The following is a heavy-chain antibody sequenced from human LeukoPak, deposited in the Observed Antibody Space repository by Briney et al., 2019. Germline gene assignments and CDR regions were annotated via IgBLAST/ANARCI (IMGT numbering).Heavy chain of an antibody. J-gene: IGHJ1*01. Sequence: GGSLRLSCAASGFTFSSYWMSWVRQAPGKGLEWVANIKQDGSEIYYVDSVKGRFTISRDNAKNSLYLQMNSLRAEDTAVYYCARHPSGRGYCSSTSCYGGRLWVRYFQHWGQGTLVTVSS. CDR3: ARHPSGRGYCSSTSCYGGRLWVRYFQH. D-gene: IGHD2-2*01. V-gene: IGHV3-7*03. CDR2: IKQDGSEI. CDR1: GFTFSSYW.